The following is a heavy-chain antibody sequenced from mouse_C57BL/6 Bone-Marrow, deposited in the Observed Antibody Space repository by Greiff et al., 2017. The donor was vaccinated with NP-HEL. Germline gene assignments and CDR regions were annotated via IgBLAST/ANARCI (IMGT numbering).Heavy chain of an antibody. J-gene: IGHJ2*01. CDR3: ARNYGYDGFPFDY. D-gene: IGHD2-2*01. Sequence: VQLQQPGAELVKPGASVKLSCKASGYTFTSYWMHWVKQRPGQGLEWIGMIHPNSGSTNYNEKFKSKATLTVDKSSSTAYMQLSSLTSEDSAVYYCARNYGYDGFPFDYWGQGTTLTVSS. CDR1: GYTFTSYW. V-gene: IGHV1-64*01. CDR2: IHPNSGST.